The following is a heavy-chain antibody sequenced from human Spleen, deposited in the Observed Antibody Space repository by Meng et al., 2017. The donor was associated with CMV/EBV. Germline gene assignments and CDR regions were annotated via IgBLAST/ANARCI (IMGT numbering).Heavy chain of an antibody. CDR3: ARAAVRIAAAGSYYYYGMDV. J-gene: IGHJ6*02. V-gene: IGHV4-4*07. D-gene: IGHD6-13*01. CDR1: GGSISSYY. Sequence: SETLSLTCTVSGGSISSYYWSWIRQPAGKGLEWIGRIYTSGSTNYNPSLKSRVTISVDTSKNQFSLKLSSVTAADTAVYYCARAAVRIAAAGSYYYYGMDVWGQGTTVTVSS. CDR2: IYTSGST.